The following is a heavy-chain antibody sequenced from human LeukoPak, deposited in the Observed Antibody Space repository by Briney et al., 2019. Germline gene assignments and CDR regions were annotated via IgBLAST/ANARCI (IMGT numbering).Heavy chain of an antibody. CDR2: IRDDGTNK. Sequence: GRSLRLSCAASGFTFSSYGMHWVRQAPGKGLEWVAVIRDDGTNKYYADSVKGRFTISRDNSKNTLYLQMNSLRAEDTAVYYCARGTVTMTNWFDPWGQGTLVTVSS. CDR3: ARGTVTMTNWFDP. J-gene: IGHJ5*02. V-gene: IGHV3-33*01. D-gene: IGHD4-17*01. CDR1: GFTFSSYG.